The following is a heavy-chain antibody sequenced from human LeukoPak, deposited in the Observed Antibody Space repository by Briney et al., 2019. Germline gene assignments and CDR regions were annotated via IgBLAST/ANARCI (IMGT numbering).Heavy chain of an antibody. CDR3: ARGGTSGYSSTRHFWGGNYYFDY. CDR2: MNPNSGNT. Sequence: ASVKVSCKASGYTFTSYDIDWVRQATGQGLEWMGWMNPNSGNTGYAQKFHGRVTITRNTSISTAYMELSSLTSEDTAVYYCARGGTSGYSSTRHFWGGNYYFDYWGQGSLVTVSS. V-gene: IGHV1-8*03. J-gene: IGHJ4*02. CDR1: GYTFTSYD. D-gene: IGHD2-2*01.